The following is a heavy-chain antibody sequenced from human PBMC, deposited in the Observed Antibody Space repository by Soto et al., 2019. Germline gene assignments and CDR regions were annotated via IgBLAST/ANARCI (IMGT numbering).Heavy chain of an antibody. CDR3: ARSGNCRGGSCYSDNWFDP. D-gene: IGHD2-15*01. V-gene: IGHV4-31*03. J-gene: IGHJ5*02. CDR1: GGSISSGGYY. Sequence: QVQLQESGPGLVKPSETLSLTCTVSGGSISSGGYYWSWIRQHPGKGLEWFGYIYHSGGTYYNPSLESRITISVDTSKNQFSRKLSSVTAADPALYSCARSGNCRGGSCYSDNWFDPWGQGTLVTVSS. CDR2: IYHSGGT.